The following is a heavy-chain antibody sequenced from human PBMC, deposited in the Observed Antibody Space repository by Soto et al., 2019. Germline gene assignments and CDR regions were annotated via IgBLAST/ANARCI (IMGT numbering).Heavy chain of an antibody. CDR1: GGTFSSYA. D-gene: IGHD5-18*01. V-gene: IGHV1-69*12. CDR3: ARDLMAVGGYSYASLVY. J-gene: IGHJ4*02. CDR2: IIPIFGTA. Sequence: QVQLVQSGAEVKKPGSSVKVSCKASGGTFSSYAISWVRQAPGQGLEWMGGIIPIFGTANYAQKFQGRVTITADESTSXXYMALSSLRSEDTAVYYCARDLMAVGGYSYASLVYWGQGTLVTVSS.